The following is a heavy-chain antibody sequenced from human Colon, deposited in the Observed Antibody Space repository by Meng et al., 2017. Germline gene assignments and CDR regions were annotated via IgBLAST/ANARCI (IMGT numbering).Heavy chain of an antibody. D-gene: IGHD4-17*01. CDR3: ARDRKHYGERGWFDP. J-gene: IGHJ5*02. V-gene: IGHV4-30-4*01. CDR2: IYYSGST. Sequence: QARTRASGPGLVQPSQTLSLPCTVSGGPISSGDYYWSWIRQPPGKGLEWIGYIYYSGSTYSNASLKSRVTISIDRSKNQFSLKLSSVTAADTAVYYCARDRKHYGERGWFDPWGQGTLVTVSS. CDR1: GGPISSGDYY.